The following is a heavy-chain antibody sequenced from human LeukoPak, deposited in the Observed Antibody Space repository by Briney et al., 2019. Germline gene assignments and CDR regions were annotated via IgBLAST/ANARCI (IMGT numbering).Heavy chain of an antibody. CDR1: GGSISSSSYY. Sequence: PSETLSLTCTVSGGSISSSSYYWGWIRQPPGKGLEWIGSIYYSGSTYYNPPLKSRVTISVDTSKNQFSLKLSSVTAADTAVYYCARCSGYYANELDYWGQGTLVTVSS. CDR2: IYYSGST. J-gene: IGHJ4*02. V-gene: IGHV4-39*01. D-gene: IGHD3-22*01. CDR3: ARCSGYYANELDY.